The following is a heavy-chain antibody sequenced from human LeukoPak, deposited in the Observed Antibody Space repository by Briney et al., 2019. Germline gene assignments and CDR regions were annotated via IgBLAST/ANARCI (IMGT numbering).Heavy chain of an antibody. J-gene: IGHJ4*02. Sequence: PGGSLRLSCVVSRFTVSSNYMSWVRQAPGKGLEWVSVLYSGGNTYHADSVKGRFTISRDNSKNTLYLQMNSLRAEDTAVYYCAREGASSSFGYWGQGTLVTVSS. D-gene: IGHD6-13*01. CDR3: AREGASSSFGY. V-gene: IGHV3-53*01. CDR1: RFTVSSNY. CDR2: LYSGGNT.